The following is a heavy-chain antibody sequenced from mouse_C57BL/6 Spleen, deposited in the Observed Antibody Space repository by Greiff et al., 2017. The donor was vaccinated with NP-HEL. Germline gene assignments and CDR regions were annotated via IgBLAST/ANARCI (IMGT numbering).Heavy chain of an antibody. CDR1: GYAFSSYW. D-gene: IGHD1-1*02. CDR3: ARWHGLWYFDV. Sequence: VQGVESGAELVKPGASVKISCKASGYAFSSYWMNWVKQRPGKGLEWIGQIYPGDGDTNYTGQFKGQATLTADKSSSTAYMQLSSLTSEDSAVYFCARWHGLWYFDVWGTGTTVTVSS. CDR2: IYPGDGDT. V-gene: IGHV1-80*01. J-gene: IGHJ1*03.